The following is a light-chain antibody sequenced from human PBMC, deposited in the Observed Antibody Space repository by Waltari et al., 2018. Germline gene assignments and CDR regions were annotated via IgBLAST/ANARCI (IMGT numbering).Light chain of an antibody. J-gene: IGLJ2*01. CDR2: DVS. V-gene: IGLV2-14*03. CDR3: SSYIPPNTLEL. Sequence: QSALTQPASVSGSPGQSITISCTGTSSDVGSYNYVSWSQQHTGKAPKLMIYDVSYRPSGVSNRFSGSKSGNTASLTISGLQAQEEAEYYCSSYIPPNTLELFGGGTSLTVL. CDR1: SSDVGSYNY.